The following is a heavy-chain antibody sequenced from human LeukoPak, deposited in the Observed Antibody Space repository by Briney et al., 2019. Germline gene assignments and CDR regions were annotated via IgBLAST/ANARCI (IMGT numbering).Heavy chain of an antibody. CDR3: ARAIQFGLGYYFDY. J-gene: IGHJ4*02. CDR2: AYSDGNT. D-gene: IGHD3-10*01. Sequence: GGPLRLSCAASGITVNSTYISWVRQAPGKGLEWVSVAYSDGNTYYAGSVKGRFTISRDNSKNTLYLQMNSLRAEDTAVYYCARAIQFGLGYYFDYWGQGTLVTVSS. CDR1: GITVNSTY. V-gene: IGHV3-66*01.